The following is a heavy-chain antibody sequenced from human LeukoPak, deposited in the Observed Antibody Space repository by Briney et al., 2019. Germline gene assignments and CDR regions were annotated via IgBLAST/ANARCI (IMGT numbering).Heavy chain of an antibody. Sequence: ASVKVSCKASGYTFTSYYMHWVRQAPGQGLEWMGIINPSGGSTSYAQKFQGRVTMTRDTSTSTVYMELSSLRSGDTAVYYCASLGYGSGKYDYWGQGTLVTVSS. D-gene: IGHD3-10*01. CDR1: GYTFTSYY. J-gene: IGHJ4*02. CDR2: INPSGGST. V-gene: IGHV1-46*01. CDR3: ASLGYGSGKYDY.